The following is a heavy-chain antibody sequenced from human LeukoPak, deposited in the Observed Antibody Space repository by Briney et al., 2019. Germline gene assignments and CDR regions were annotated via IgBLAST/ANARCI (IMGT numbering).Heavy chain of an antibody. CDR1: GYSFTSYW. V-gene: IGHV5-51*01. Sequence: GESLKISCKGSGYSFTSYWIGWVRQMPGKGLEWMGIIYPGDSDTRYSPSFQGQVTISADKSISTAYLQWSSLKASDTAMYYCARFPGIAAAYPLEGMDVWGQGTTVTVSS. D-gene: IGHD6-13*01. J-gene: IGHJ6*02. CDR2: IYPGDSDT. CDR3: ARFPGIAAAYPLEGMDV.